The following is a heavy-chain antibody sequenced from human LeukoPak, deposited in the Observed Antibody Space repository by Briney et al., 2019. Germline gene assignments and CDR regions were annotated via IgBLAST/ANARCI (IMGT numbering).Heavy chain of an antibody. D-gene: IGHD6-13*01. Sequence: PGGSLRLSCEASGFTFSNYDMNWVRQAPGKGLEWVAVISYDGKEKYHADSVKGRFTISRDNSKNTLYLQMNSLRVEDTAVYYCARGDRGTAAGNNWFNPWGQGTLVTVSS. J-gene: IGHJ5*02. CDR2: ISYDGKEK. CDR3: ARGDRGTAAGNNWFNP. CDR1: GFTFSNYD. V-gene: IGHV3-30*03.